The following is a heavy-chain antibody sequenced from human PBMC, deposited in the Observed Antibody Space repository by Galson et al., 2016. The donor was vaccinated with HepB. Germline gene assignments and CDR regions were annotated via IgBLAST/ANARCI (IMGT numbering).Heavy chain of an antibody. J-gene: IGHJ4*02. CDR2: ISWNSGTI. Sequence: SLRLSCAASGFTFGDYDMHWVRQAPGKGLEWVSGISWNSGTIEYADSVKGRFTISRDNPKNSLYLQMNSLRVEDTAVYYCVRGQLVNYFDYWGQGTLVTVSS. CDR1: GFTFGDYD. V-gene: IGHV3-9*01. CDR3: VRGQLVNYFDY. D-gene: IGHD6-13*01.